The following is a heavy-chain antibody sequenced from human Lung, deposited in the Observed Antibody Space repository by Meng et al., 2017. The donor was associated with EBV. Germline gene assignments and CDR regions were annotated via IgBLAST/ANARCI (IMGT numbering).Heavy chain of an antibody. Sequence: QVQLVLSGAEVKTPGASVKVSCKASGYTFTGDYMLWLRQAPGQGLEWGGRITPSSGGTTYAQKFQGRVTMTRDTSISTAYMELSSLRSDDAAIYYCVRANLGSADYWGQGTLVTVSS. V-gene: IGHV1-2*06. CDR3: VRANLGSADY. D-gene: IGHD7-27*01. CDR1: GYTFTGDY. J-gene: IGHJ4*02. CDR2: ITPSSGGT.